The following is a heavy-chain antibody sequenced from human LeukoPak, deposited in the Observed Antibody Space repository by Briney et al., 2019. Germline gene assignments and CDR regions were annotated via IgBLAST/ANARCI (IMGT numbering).Heavy chain of an antibody. CDR1: GFTVSSNY. CDR3: ARKAGYYYGSGDY. D-gene: IGHD3-10*01. J-gene: IGHJ4*02. CDR2: IYSGGNT. V-gene: IGHV3-66*01. Sequence: GGSLRLSCAASGFTVSSNYMSWVRQAPGKGLEWVSVIYSGGNTYYADSVKGRFTISRDNSKNTLYLQMHSLRAEDTAVYHCARKAGYYYGSGDYWGQGTLVTVSS.